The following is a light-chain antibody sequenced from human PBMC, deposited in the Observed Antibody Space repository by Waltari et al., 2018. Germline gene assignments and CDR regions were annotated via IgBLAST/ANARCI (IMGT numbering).Light chain of an antibody. CDR2: WAS. CDR3: QQYYSTPRT. Sequence: DIVMTQSPDSLAVSLGERATINCKSSQSVLYSSNNKNYLAWYQQKPGQPPKLPIYWASTRESGVPDRFRGSGSGTDFTLTISSLQAEDVAVYYCQQYYSTPRTFGQGTKLEIK. CDR1: QSVLYSSNNKNY. J-gene: IGKJ2*01. V-gene: IGKV4-1*01.